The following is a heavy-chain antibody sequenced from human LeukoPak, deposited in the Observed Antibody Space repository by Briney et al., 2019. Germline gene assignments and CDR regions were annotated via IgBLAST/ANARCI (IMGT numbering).Heavy chain of an antibody. V-gene: IGHV1-2*02. Sequence: ASVKVSCRASGYTFTGYYVHWVRQAPGQGLEWMGWIDPSSGGTHYAQNFQGRVTMTRDTSISTAHMELSRLRSDDTAVYYCARVVVATIDWFDPWGQGTLVTVSS. CDR2: IDPSSGGT. J-gene: IGHJ5*02. CDR3: ARVVVATIDWFDP. D-gene: IGHD5-12*01. CDR1: GYTFTGYY.